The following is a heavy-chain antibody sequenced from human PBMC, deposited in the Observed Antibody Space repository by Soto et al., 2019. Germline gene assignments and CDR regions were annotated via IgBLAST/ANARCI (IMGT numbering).Heavy chain of an antibody. CDR1: GLTFSTYG. D-gene: IGHD1-20*01. CDR3: AKDSKWNLHGGLDH. V-gene: IGHV3-30*18. CDR2: ISYDGSDK. Sequence: GGSLRLSCAASGLTFSTYGMHWVRQAPGKGLEWVAVISYDGSDKYYADSMKGRFTISRDNSKNTLYLQMNSLRAEDTAVYYCAKDSKWNLHGGLDHWGQGTLVTVSS. J-gene: IGHJ4*02.